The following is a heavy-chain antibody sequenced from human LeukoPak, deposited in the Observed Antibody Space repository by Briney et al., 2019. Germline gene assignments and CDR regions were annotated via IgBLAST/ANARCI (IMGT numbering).Heavy chain of an antibody. CDR1: GFTFSSHW. Sequence: GGSLRLSCAASGFTFSSHWMHWVRQAPGKGLVWVSGISTDGSRPRYADSVNGRFTISRDNSNNTLYLQMNSLRVEDTAVYYCANYASGRSIDSWGQGTLVTVSS. CDR3: ANYASGRSIDS. V-gene: IGHV3-74*01. D-gene: IGHD3-10*01. CDR2: ISTDGSRP. J-gene: IGHJ4*02.